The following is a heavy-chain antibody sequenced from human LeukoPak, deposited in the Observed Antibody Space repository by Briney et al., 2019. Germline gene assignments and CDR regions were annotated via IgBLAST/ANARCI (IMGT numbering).Heavy chain of an antibody. CDR2: VSGSGDST. CDR3: ARTNPVYGDYDY. V-gene: IGHV3-23*01. CDR1: GFTFSRYA. Sequence: GGSLRLSCAASGFTFSRYAMSWVRQAPGKGLEWVSVVSGSGDSTHYADSVKGRFTISRDLARNTLLLQMHSLRADDTAVHYCARTNPVYGDYDYWGQGTLVTVSS. D-gene: IGHD4-17*01. J-gene: IGHJ4*02.